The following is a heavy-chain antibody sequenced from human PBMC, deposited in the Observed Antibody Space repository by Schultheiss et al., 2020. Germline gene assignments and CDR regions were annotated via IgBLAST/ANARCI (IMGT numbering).Heavy chain of an antibody. Sequence: GGSLRLSCAASGFTFRTYAMSWVRQAPGKGLEWVANIKQDGSEKYYVDSVKGRFTISRDNAKNSLYLQMNSLRAEDTAVYYCARVWGYYGGNNRYFDYWGQGTLVTVSS. CDR3: ARVWGYYGGNNRYFDY. V-gene: IGHV3-7*01. D-gene: IGHD4-23*01. CDR1: GFTFRTYA. J-gene: IGHJ4*02. CDR2: IKQDGSEK.